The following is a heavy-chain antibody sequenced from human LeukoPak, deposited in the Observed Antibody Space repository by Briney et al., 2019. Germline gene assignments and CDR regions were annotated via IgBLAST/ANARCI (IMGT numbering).Heavy chain of an antibody. CDR2: IYFSGSP. Sequence: SETLSLTCTVSGGYITSSSYYWGWIHQPPGKGLEWIGSIYFSGSPYHNPSLKSRVTISVDTSKNQFSLKLSSVTAADTAVYYCAREKSSSVVITNAAFDIWGQGTMVTVSS. CDR1: GGYITSSSYY. V-gene: IGHV4-39*07. CDR3: AREKSSSVVITNAAFDI. J-gene: IGHJ3*02. D-gene: IGHD3-22*01.